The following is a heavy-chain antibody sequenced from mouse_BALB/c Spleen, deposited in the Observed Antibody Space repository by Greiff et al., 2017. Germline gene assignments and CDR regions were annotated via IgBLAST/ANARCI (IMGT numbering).Heavy chain of an antibody. Sequence: EVQGVESGGGLVKPGGSLKLSCAASGFTFSSYAMSWVRQTPEKRLEWVASISSGGSTYYPDSVKGRFTISRDNARNILYLQMSSLRSEDTAMYYCARRGYASPYYAMDYWGQGTSVTVSS. CDR1: GFTFSSYA. CDR3: ARRGYASPYYAMDY. CDR2: ISSGGST. D-gene: IGHD1-2*01. V-gene: IGHV5-6-5*01. J-gene: IGHJ4*01.